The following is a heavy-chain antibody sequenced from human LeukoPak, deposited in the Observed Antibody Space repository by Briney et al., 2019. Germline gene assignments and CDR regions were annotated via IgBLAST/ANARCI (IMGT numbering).Heavy chain of an antibody. D-gene: IGHD6-13*01. CDR3: ARDRSISAAGDTY. J-gene: IGHJ4*02. V-gene: IGHV3-74*01. CDR2: VNRDGSST. CDR1: GFTFRDYW. Sequence: GGSLRLSCAASGFTFRDYWMHWVRQAPGKGLVWVSRVNRDGSSTSYADSVKGRFTISRDNAKNTLSLQMNSLRAEDTAVYYCARDRSISAAGDTYWGQGTLVTVSS.